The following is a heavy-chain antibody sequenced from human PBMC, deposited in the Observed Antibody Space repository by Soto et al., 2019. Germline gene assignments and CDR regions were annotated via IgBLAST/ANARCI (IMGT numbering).Heavy chain of an antibody. D-gene: IGHD6-19*01. Sequence: ALVEVSCKASGYTFTSYCISWVREAPGQGLEWMGWINAGNGNIKHSQKFQHRVTITRDTSASTAYMELSSLRFEDTAVYYCARDGAVAGDSNFDYWGQGTLVTVSS. V-gene: IGHV1-18*01. CDR1: GYTFTSYC. J-gene: IGHJ4*02. CDR2: INAGNGNI. CDR3: ARDGAVAGDSNFDY.